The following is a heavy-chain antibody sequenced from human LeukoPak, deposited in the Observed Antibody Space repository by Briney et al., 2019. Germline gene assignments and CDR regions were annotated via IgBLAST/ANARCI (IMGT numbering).Heavy chain of an antibody. CDR2: IKQDGSEK. CDR3: ARDAMVVTPLFDY. J-gene: IGHJ4*02. D-gene: IGHD4-23*01. CDR1: GFTFSSYW. V-gene: IGHV3-7*01. Sequence: GGSLRLSCAASGFTFSSYWMSWVRQAPGKGLEWVANIKQDGSEKYYVDSVKGRFTISRDNAKNSLYLQMNSLGAEDTAVYYCARDAMVVTPLFDYWGQGTLVTVSS.